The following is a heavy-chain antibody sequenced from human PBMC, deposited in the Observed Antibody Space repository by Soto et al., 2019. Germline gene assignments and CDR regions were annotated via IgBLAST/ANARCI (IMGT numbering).Heavy chain of an antibody. D-gene: IGHD6-19*01. Sequence: PSHTLSLTCAISWYSVSSNTAAWNWISSSPSRGLEWLGRTYYRSNWRHDYAVSVKSRITVNPDTSKNHFSLQLNSVNPDDTAVYDCARGVAGTGFDLWGQGTLVTVSS. V-gene: IGHV6-1*01. CDR3: ARGVAGTGFDL. CDR1: WYSVSSNTAA. J-gene: IGHJ4*02. CDR2: TYYRSNWRH.